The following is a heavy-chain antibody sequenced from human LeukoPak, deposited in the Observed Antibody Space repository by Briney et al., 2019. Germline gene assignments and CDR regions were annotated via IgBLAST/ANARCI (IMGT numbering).Heavy chain of an antibody. CDR1: GGSISSHY. CDR2: LYTSGST. D-gene: IGHD2-2*01. V-gene: IGHV4-4*07. J-gene: IGHJ4*02. Sequence: PSETLSLTCSVPGGSISSHYRSWIRQPAGKGLEWIGRLYTSGSTNYNPSLKSRVTMSVDTSKNQFSLRLSSVTAADTAVYYCARGHCSTSSCYSFDYWGQGTLVTVSS. CDR3: ARGHCSTSSCYSFDY.